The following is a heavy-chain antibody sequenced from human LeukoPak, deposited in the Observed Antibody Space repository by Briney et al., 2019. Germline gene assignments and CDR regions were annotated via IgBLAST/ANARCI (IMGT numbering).Heavy chain of an antibody. CDR2: INHSGST. CDR1: GGSFSGYY. Sequence: PSETLSLTCAVYGGSFSGYYWSWIRQPPGKGLEWIGEINHSGSTNYNPSLKSRVTISVDTSKNQFSLKLSSVTAADTAVYYCARGYCSSTSCYIQVLRETDYWGQGTLVTVSS. V-gene: IGHV4-34*01. J-gene: IGHJ4*02. CDR3: ARGYCSSTSCYIQVLRETDY. D-gene: IGHD2-2*02.